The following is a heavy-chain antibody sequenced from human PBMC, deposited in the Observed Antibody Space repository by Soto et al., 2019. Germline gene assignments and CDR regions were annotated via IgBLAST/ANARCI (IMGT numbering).Heavy chain of an antibody. CDR1: GGSFSGYY. V-gene: IGHV4-34*01. CDR3: ARMTLYYDFWSGYSSDPSYYYGMDV. J-gene: IGHJ6*02. D-gene: IGHD3-3*01. Sequence: PSETLSLTCAVYGGSFSGYYWSWIRQPPGKGLEWIGEINHSGSTNYNPSLKSRVTISVDTSKNQFSLKLSSVTAADTAVYYCARMTLYYDFWSGYSSDPSYYYGMDVWGRGTPVTVSS. CDR2: INHSGST.